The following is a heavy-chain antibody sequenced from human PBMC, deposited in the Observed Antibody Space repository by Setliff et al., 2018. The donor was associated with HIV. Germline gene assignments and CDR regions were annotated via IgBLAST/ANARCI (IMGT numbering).Heavy chain of an antibody. D-gene: IGHD6-13*01. J-gene: IGHJ4*02. CDR2: IDPNGGNT. CDR3: AREAYSSSSVEI. Sequence: ASVKVSCKASGYTFTSYYVHWVRQAPGHGIEWMGIIDPNGGNTNFAQKFQGRVTMTRDTSTSTVYMELSSLTTDDAAVYYCAREAYSSSSVEIWGQGTLVTVSS. CDR1: GYTFTSYY. V-gene: IGHV1-46*01.